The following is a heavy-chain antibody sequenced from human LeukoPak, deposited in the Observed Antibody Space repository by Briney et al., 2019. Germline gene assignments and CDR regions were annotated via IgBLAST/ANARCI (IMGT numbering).Heavy chain of an antibody. CDR1: GGSISSGTYY. D-gene: IGHD3-16*02. CDR2: IYNSGST. Sequence: SQTLSLTCTVSGGSISSGTYYWTWIRQPAGKGLEWIGRIYNSGSTSYNPSLKSRVTISVDTSKNQFSLKLNSVTAADTAVYYCARGRDDDVWGSYPTCFDFWGQGTLVTVSS. J-gene: IGHJ4*02. CDR3: ARGRDDDVWGSYPTCFDF. V-gene: IGHV4-61*02.